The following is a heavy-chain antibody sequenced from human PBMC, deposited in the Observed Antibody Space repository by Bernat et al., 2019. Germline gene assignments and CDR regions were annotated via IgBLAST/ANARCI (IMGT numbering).Heavy chain of an antibody. D-gene: IGHD6-13*01. Sequence: SYDVFCLKTKSTFSSYTISWVRQAPGQGLEWMGRIIPILGIANYAQKFQGRVTITADKSTSKAYMELSSLRSEDTAVYYCAMTQLALAYWGQG. CDR3: AMTQLALAY. J-gene: IGHJ4*02. CDR2: IIPILGIA. CDR1: KSTFSSYT. V-gene: IGHV1-69*02.